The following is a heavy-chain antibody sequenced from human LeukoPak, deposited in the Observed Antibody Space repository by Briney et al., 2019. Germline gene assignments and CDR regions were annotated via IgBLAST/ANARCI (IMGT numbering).Heavy chain of an antibody. CDR2: ISYDGSNK. Sequence: GGSLRLSCAASGFTFSSYAMHWVRQAPGKGLEWVAIISYDGSNKYYADSVKGRFTISRDNSKNTLYLQMNGLRAEDTAVYYCARDQNSGYDLEAFDIWGQGTMVTVSS. D-gene: IGHD5-12*01. V-gene: IGHV3-30-3*01. CDR1: GFTFSSYA. J-gene: IGHJ3*02. CDR3: ARDQNSGYDLEAFDI.